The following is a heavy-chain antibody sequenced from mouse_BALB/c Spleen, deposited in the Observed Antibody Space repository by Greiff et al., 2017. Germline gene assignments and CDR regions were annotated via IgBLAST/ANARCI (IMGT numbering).Heavy chain of an antibody. J-gene: IGHJ3*01. CDR1: GFTFSSYA. CDR3: ARGAMITPFAY. CDR2: ISSGGST. D-gene: IGHD2-4*01. Sequence: EVKLVESGGGLVKPGGSLKLSCAASGFTFSSYAMSWVRQTPEKRLEWVASISSGGSTYYPDSVKGRFTISRDNARNILYLQMSSLRSEDTAMYYCARGAMITPFAYWGQGTLVTVSA. V-gene: IGHV5-6-5*01.